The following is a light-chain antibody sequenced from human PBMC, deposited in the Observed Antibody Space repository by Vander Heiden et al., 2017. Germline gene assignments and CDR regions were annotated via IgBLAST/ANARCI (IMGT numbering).Light chain of an antibody. J-gene: IGLJ2*01. CDR1: VLAKKY. CDR2: KDS. CDR3: YSAADNNLRV. V-gene: IGLV3-27*01. Sequence: SYALTQPSSMSVSPGQTARITCSGDVLAKKYARWFQQKPGQAPVLVIYKDSERPAGIPERFSGSSSGTTVTLTISGAQVEEEADYYCYSAADNNLRVFGGGTKLTVL.